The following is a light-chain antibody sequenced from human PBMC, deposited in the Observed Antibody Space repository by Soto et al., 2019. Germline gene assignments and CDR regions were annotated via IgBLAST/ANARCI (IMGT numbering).Light chain of an antibody. J-gene: IGKJ3*01. V-gene: IGKV3-15*01. CDR3: QHYSNCPPT. CDR2: YAS. CDR1: ESVHRN. Sequence: EVVMTQSPSTLSVSPGDRVTLACRASESVHRNLAWYQQKPGQGPSLLIYYASTRATGVPDRFTGSGSGTEFTLTISSLQSEDFGVYHYQHYSNCPPTFGPGTKVEIK.